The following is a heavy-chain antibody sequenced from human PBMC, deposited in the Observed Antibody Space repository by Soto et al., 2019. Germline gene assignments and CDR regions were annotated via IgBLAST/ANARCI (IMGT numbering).Heavy chain of an antibody. CDR2: INAGNGNT. V-gene: IGHV1-3*01. J-gene: IGHJ5*01. CDR3: ARGNYDFWSGSSDLVDS. D-gene: IGHD3-3*01. CDR1: GYTFTSYA. Sequence: GASVKVSCKASGYTFTSYAMHWVRQAPGQRLEWMGWINAGNGNTKYSQKFQGRVTITRDTSVSTAYMELSSLRSEDTAVYYCARGNYDFWSGSSDLVDSRGQRSSVTVSS.